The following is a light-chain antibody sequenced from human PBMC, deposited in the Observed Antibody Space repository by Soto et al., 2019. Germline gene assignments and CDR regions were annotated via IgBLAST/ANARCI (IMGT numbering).Light chain of an antibody. CDR2: EVT. CDR3: SSYAASNNFYFV. Sequence: QSALTQPPSASGSPGQSVTISCTGTSSDVGGYNYVSWYQQYPGRAPKLMIYEVTKRPSGVPDRFSVSKSGNTASLTVSGLHAEDEAEYYCSSYAASNNFYFVFGGGTKLTVL. J-gene: IGLJ3*02. V-gene: IGLV2-8*01. CDR1: SSDVGGYNY.